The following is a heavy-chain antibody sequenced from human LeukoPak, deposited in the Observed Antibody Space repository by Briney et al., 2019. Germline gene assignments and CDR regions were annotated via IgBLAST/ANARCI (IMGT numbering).Heavy chain of an antibody. Sequence: PGGSLRLSCAASGFTFSSCSMNWVRQAPGKGLEWVSSISSNSNIYYADSVKGRFTISRDNAKNSLYLQMNSLRAEDTAVYYCAREESSSSGYYFDYWGQGALVTVSS. D-gene: IGHD6-6*01. CDR2: ISSNSNI. CDR3: AREESSSSGYYFDY. V-gene: IGHV3-21*01. J-gene: IGHJ4*02. CDR1: GFTFSSCS.